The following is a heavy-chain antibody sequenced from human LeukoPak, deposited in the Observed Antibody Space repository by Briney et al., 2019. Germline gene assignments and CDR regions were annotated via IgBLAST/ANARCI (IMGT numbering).Heavy chain of an antibody. J-gene: IGHJ4*02. CDR3: ARGIEAFDY. Sequence: GGSLRLSCAASEFTFSSYWMNWVRQAPGKGLEWVAKIKQDGSEKYYVDSVKGRFTMSRDNAKNSVYLQMDSLRADDTAVYYCARGIEAFDYWGQGTLVTVSA. V-gene: IGHV3-7*01. CDR1: EFTFSSYW. CDR2: IKQDGSEK.